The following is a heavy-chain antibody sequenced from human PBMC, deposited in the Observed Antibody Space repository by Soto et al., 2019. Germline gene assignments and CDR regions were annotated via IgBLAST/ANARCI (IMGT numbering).Heavy chain of an antibody. V-gene: IGHV4-4*02. CDR2: IYHSGST. D-gene: IGHD1-26*01. J-gene: IGHJ6*02. CDR3: ARVSGSYYYGMDV. CDR1: GGSISSSNW. Sequence: QVQLQESGPGLVKPSRTLSLTCVVSGGSISSSNWWSWVRQPPGKGLEWIGEIYHSGSTNYNPSLKSRVTISVDKSKNQFSLKLSSVIAADTAVYYCARVSGSYYYGMDVWGQGTTVTVSS.